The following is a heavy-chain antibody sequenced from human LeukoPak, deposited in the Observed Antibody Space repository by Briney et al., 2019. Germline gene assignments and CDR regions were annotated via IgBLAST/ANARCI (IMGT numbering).Heavy chain of an antibody. CDR3: AKGVGYYMDV. Sequence: GRSLRLSCAASGFTFSSYAMHWVRQAPGKGLEWVAVISYDGSNKYYADSVKGRFTISRDNSKNTLYLQMNSLRAEDTAVYHCAKGVGYYMDVWGKGTTVTVSS. CDR1: GFTFSSYA. CDR2: ISYDGSNK. J-gene: IGHJ6*03. V-gene: IGHV3-30-3*01.